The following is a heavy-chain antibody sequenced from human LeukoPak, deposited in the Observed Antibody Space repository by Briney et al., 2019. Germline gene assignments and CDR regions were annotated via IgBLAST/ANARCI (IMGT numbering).Heavy chain of an antibody. J-gene: IGHJ4*02. CDR2: ISGGGDGA. V-gene: IGHV3-23*01. CDR1: GFSFSTCA. D-gene: IGHD5-18*01. Sequence: GGSLRLSCAASGFSFSTCAMNWVRQAPGKGLEWVSAISGGGDGALYADSVKGRFTISRDNSKNTLFLQMNSLRAEDTAVYYCAKRTRGYSYGTLDYWGQGTLVTVSS. CDR3: AKRTRGYSYGTLDY.